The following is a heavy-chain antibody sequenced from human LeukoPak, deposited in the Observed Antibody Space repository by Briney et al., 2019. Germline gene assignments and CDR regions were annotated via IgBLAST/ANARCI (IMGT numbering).Heavy chain of an antibody. V-gene: IGHV3-30*18. CDR1: GFTFSSYG. Sequence: GGSLRLSCAASGFTFSSYGMHWVRQAPGKGLEWVAVISYDGSNKYYADSVKGRITISRDNSKNTLYLQMNSLRAEDTAVYYCAKEGSSSSLFDYWGQGTLVTVSS. CDR3: AKEGSSSSLFDY. CDR2: ISYDGSNK. D-gene: IGHD6-6*01. J-gene: IGHJ4*02.